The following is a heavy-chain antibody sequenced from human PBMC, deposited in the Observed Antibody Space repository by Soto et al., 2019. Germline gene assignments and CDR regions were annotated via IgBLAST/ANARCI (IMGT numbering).Heavy chain of an antibody. CDR1: GGSISSGGYY. V-gene: IGHV4-31*03. D-gene: IGHD2-2*01. CDR3: ARDQGITSHPYYCYGMDV. J-gene: IGHJ6*02. Sequence: SETLSLTCTVSGGSISSGGYYWSWIRQHPGKGLEWIGYIYYSGSTYYNPSLKSRVTISVDTSKNQFSLKLSSVTAADTAVYYCARDQGITSHPYYCYGMDVWGQGTTVTVSS. CDR2: IYYSGST.